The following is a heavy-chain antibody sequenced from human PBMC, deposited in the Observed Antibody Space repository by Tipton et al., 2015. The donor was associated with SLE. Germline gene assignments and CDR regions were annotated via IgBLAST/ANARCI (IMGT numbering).Heavy chain of an antibody. CDR1: GGSISSSSYH. CDR2: IYDSGSS. D-gene: IGHD6-13*01. CDR3: ARVVYSFSDAFDI. J-gene: IGHJ3*02. V-gene: IGHV4-39*07. Sequence: TLSLTCTVSGGSISSSSYHWGWIRQPPGKGLEWIGNIYDSGSSNYNPSLKSRVTISVDASKNQFSLRLTSLTAADTAVYYCARVVYSFSDAFDIWGQGTLVTVSS.